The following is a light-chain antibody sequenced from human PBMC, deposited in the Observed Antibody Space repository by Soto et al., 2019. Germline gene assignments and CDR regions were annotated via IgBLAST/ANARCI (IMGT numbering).Light chain of an antibody. CDR1: SSNIGAGYD. V-gene: IGLV1-40*01. Sequence: QSVLTQPPSVYGDPGQRVTISCTGSSSNIGAGYDVHWYQQLPGTAPKLLIYGNSNRPSGVPDRFSGSKSGTSASLAITGLQAEDDADYYCQSYDSSLSVGVVFGGGTTLTV. CDR3: QSYDSSLSVGVV. J-gene: IGLJ2*01. CDR2: GNS.